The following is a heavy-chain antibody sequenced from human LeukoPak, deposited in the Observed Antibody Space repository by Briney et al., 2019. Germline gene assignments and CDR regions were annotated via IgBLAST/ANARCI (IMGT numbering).Heavy chain of an antibody. J-gene: IGHJ3*01. V-gene: IGHV3-30*04. D-gene: IGHD3-10*01. CDR3: AKDLAMARGLVNAYDV. CDR2: ISYDGGKE. CDR1: GFSFSRYA. Sequence: RGGSLRLSCAASGFSFSRYAMHWVRQAPGKGLEWVAVISYDGGKEYYGDSVKGRFTISRDNPKNTLYLQMNGLRTVDTAVSYCAKDLAMARGLVNAYDVWGHGTMVTVSS.